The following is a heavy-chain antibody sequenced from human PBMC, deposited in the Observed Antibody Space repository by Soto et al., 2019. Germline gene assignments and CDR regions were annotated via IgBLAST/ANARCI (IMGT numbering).Heavy chain of an antibody. V-gene: IGHV4-30-2*01. Sequence: SETLSLTCAVSGGSISSGGYSWSWIRQPPGKGLEWIGYIYHSGSTYYNPSLKSRVTISVDRSKNQFSLKLSSVTAADTAVYYCARGRDGYHSKSPYYFDYWGQGTLVTVSS. CDR3: ARGRDGYHSKSPYYFDY. CDR1: GGSISSGGYS. CDR2: IYHSGST. J-gene: IGHJ4*02. D-gene: IGHD5-12*01.